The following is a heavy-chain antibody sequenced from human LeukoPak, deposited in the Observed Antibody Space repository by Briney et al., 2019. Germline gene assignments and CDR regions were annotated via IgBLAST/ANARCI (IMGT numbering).Heavy chain of an antibody. V-gene: IGHV4-59*01. Sequence: SETLSLTCTVSGGSISSYYWSWIRQPPGKGLEWIGYIYYSGSTNYSPSLKRRVTISLDTSKNQFSLKLSSVTAADTAVYYCARGVNSGYFDYCGQGTLVTVSS. CDR3: ARGVNSGYFDY. J-gene: IGHJ4*02. CDR2: IYYSGST. D-gene: IGHD1-26*01. CDR1: GGSISSYY.